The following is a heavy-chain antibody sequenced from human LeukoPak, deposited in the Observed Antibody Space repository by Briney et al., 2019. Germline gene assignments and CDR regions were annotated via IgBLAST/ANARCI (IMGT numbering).Heavy chain of an antibody. V-gene: IGHV3-21*01. Sequence: PGGSLRLSCAASGFTFSSYSMNWVRQAPGKGLEWVSSISSSSSYIYYADSVKGRFTISRDNAKNSLYLQMNSLRAEDTAVYYCARDTEAVAGDFDYWGQGTLVTVSS. CDR2: ISSSSSYI. J-gene: IGHJ4*02. D-gene: IGHD6-19*01. CDR3: ARDTEAVAGDFDY. CDR1: GFTFSSYS.